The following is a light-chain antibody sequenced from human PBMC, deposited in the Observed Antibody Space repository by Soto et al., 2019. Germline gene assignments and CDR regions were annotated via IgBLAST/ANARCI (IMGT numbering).Light chain of an antibody. Sequence: EIVLTQSPGTLSLSLGERATLSCRARQSVSSNYLAWYQQQPAQAPRLLIYATSSRATGIPDRFSGSGSGTDFTLPISRLEAEDFAVYYCQQYGNSPTYSFGQGTKLEIK. CDR2: ATS. V-gene: IGKV3-20*01. CDR1: QSVSSNY. J-gene: IGKJ2*03. CDR3: QQYGNSPTYS.